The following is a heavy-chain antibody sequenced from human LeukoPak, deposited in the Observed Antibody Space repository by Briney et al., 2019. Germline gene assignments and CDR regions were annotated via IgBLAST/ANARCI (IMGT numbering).Heavy chain of an antibody. D-gene: IGHD3-9*01. CDR3: ARDSWLDI. J-gene: IGHJ3*02. Sequence: PGGSLRLSCAASGFTFSSYWMSWVRQAPGKGLEWVSVIYSGGSTYYADSVKGRFTISRDNSKNTLYLQMNSLRAEDTAVYYCARDSWLDIWGQGTMVTVSS. CDR1: GFTFSSYW. V-gene: IGHV3-66*01. CDR2: IYSGGST.